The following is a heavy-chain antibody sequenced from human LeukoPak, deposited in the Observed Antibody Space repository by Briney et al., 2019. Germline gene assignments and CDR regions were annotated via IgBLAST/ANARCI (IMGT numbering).Heavy chain of an antibody. J-gene: IGHJ4*02. CDR1: GYTFTGYY. Sequence: ASVKVSCKASGYTFTGYYMHWVRQAPGQGLEWMGIINPSGGSTSYAQKFQGRVTMTRDTSTSTVYMELSSLRSEDTAVYYCARGGSSSWDSRDHFDYWGQGTLVTVSS. V-gene: IGHV1-46*01. D-gene: IGHD6-13*01. CDR3: ARGGSSSWDSRDHFDY. CDR2: INPSGGST.